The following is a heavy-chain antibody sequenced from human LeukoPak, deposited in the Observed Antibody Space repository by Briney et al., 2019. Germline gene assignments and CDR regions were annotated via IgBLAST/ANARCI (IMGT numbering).Heavy chain of an antibody. V-gene: IGHV4-4*07. CDR3: ARDPGPMIVVGGYFDY. CDR2: IYTSGST. CDR1: GGSISSYY. Sequence: SETLSLTCTVSGGSISSYYWSWIRQPAGKGLEWIGRIYTSGSTNYNPSLKSRVTISVDTSKNQFSLKLSSVTAADTAVYYCARDPGPMIVVGGYFDYWGQGTLVTVSS. D-gene: IGHD3-22*01. J-gene: IGHJ4*02.